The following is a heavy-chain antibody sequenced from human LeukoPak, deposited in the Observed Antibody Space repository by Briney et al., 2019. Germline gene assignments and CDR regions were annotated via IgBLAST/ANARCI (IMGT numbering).Heavy chain of an antibody. V-gene: IGHV3-74*01. J-gene: IGHJ4*02. D-gene: IGHD2-8*01. CDR3: ARDANGVPFDY. CDR1: GFTFSCYW. CDR2: INSDGSST. Sequence: PGGSLRLSCAASGFTFSCYWMHWVRQAPGKGLVWVSRINSDGSSTSYADSVKGRFTISGDNAKNTLYLQMNSLRAEDTAVYYCARDANGVPFDYWGQGTLVTVSS.